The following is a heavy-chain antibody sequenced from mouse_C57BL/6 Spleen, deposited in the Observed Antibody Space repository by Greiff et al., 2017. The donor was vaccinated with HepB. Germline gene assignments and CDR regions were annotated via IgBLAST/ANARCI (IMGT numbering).Heavy chain of an antibody. J-gene: IGHJ4*01. Sequence: QVQLQQSGAELVKPGASVKISCKASGYAFSSYWMNWVKQRPGKGLEWIGQIYPGDGDTNYNGKFKGKATLTADKSSSTAYMQLSSLTSEDSAVYFCARSDGYYGRVYYAMDYWGQGTSVTVSS. V-gene: IGHV1-80*01. D-gene: IGHD2-3*01. CDR1: GYAFSSYW. CDR2: IYPGDGDT. CDR3: ARSDGYYGRVYYAMDY.